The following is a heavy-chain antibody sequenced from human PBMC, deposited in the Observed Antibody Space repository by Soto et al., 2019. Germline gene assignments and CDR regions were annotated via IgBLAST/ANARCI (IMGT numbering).Heavy chain of an antibody. D-gene: IGHD6-19*01. CDR1: GFTFSDYD. Sequence: QVQLVESGGGLVKPGGSLRLSCAASGFTFSDYDMSWIRQAPGKGVEWVSYISNSGTTIYYANSLRGRFTISRDNAKKSLFLQMNSLRAEDAAVYYCGGDRAYSSAWLADYWGQATLVTVSS. J-gene: IGHJ4*02. CDR3: GGDRAYSSAWLADY. CDR2: ISNSGTTI. V-gene: IGHV3-11*01.